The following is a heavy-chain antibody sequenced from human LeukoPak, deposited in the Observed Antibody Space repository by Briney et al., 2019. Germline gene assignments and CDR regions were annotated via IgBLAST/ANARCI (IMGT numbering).Heavy chain of an antibody. Sequence: SETLSLTCTVSGDSISPYYWTWIRQPPGKGLEWIGYIYYTGSTNYSPSLKSRVTISLDSSKNQFSLKLTSVTAADTAVYYCARGIAAASERAFDIWGQGTMVTVSS. CDR1: GDSISPYY. CDR3: ARGIAAASERAFDI. V-gene: IGHV4-59*01. CDR2: IYYTGST. D-gene: IGHD6-13*01. J-gene: IGHJ3*02.